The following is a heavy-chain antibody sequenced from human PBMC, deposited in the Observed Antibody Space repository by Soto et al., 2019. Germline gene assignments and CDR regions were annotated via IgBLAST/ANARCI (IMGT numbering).Heavy chain of an antibody. CDR3: TTTSSGWWRSDAFDI. CDR1: GFTFSNAW. J-gene: IGHJ3*02. V-gene: IGHV3-15*01. Sequence: GGSLILSCAASGFTFSNAWMSWVRQAPGKGLEWVGRIKSKTDGGTTDYAAPVKGRFTISRDDSKNTLYLQMNSLKPEDTAVYYCTTTSSGWWRSDAFDIWGQGTMVTVSS. CDR2: IKSKTDGGTT. D-gene: IGHD6-19*01.